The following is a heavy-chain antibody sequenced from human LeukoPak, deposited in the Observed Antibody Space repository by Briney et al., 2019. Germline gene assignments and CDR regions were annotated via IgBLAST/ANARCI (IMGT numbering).Heavy chain of an antibody. CDR3: SRENGAFSPFGY. V-gene: IGHV4-59*01. CDR2: IHYTGST. D-gene: IGHD2-8*01. Sequence: PSETLSLTCTVSGGSITSSYWSWIRQSPGKGLEWIGYIHYTGSTNYNPSLKSRVTMLIDTSKNQFSLKLSSVTAADTAVYYCSRENGAFSPFGYWGQGTLVTVLS. CDR1: GGSITSSY. J-gene: IGHJ4*02.